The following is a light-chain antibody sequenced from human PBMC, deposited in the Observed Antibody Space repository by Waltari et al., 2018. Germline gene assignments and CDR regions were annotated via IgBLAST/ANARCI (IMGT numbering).Light chain of an antibody. J-gene: IGLJ1*01. V-gene: IGLV2-14*03. CDR1: SGDIGAYNY. Sequence: QSALTQPVSVSGSPGQWITISCIGTSGDIGAYNYVSWYQHHPGMVPKLIFYDVSNRPYGISNRFAGSKTGNTAFLTIFRLQAEDEAVYYCSSITRSISYAFGTATKVTIL. CDR3: SSITRSISYA. CDR2: DVS.